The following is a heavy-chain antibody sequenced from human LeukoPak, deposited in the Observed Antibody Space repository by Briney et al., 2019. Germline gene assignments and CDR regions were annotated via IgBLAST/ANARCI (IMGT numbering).Heavy chain of an antibody. CDR1: GYTFTCYY. CDR2: INPNSGGT. D-gene: IGHD3-10*01. J-gene: IGHJ6*04. V-gene: IGHV1-2*04. CDR3: ARDRITMVRGVQNYYYYYGMDV. Sequence: GASVKVSCKASGYTFTCYYMHWVRQAPGQGLEWRGWINPNSGGTNYAQKFQGWVTMTRDTSISTAYMELSRLRSDDTAVYYCARDRITMVRGVQNYYYYYGMDVWGKGTTVTVSS.